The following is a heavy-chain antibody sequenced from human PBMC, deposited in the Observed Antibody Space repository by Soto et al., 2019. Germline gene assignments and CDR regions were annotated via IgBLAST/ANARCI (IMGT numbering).Heavy chain of an antibody. V-gene: IGHV3-30*18. CDR1: GFSLSTYG. Sequence: GGSLRLSCAASGFSLSTYGMHWVRQAPGKGLEWVAVISYDGSDKYYEDSVKGRFTVSRDNSKNTMYLQMNSLRAEDTAVYYCAKDGYGGNYYYYFDSWGQGTLVTVSS. CDR2: ISYDGSDK. J-gene: IGHJ4*02. D-gene: IGHD1-26*01. CDR3: AKDGYGGNYYYYFDS.